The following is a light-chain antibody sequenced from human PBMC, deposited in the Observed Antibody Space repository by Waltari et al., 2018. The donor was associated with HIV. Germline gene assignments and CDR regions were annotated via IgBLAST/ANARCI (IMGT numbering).Light chain of an antibody. CDR3: QQYGNSPRT. V-gene: IGKV3-20*01. J-gene: IGKJ2*02. CDR1: QSVSNSY. Sequence: EIVLTQSPGTLSLSPGERATLSCRASQSVSNSYLAWYQQKPGQAPRLLISGASSRATGIPDRFSGSGAGTDFTRTISRLEPEDFAVYYCQQYGNSPRTFGQGTKLEIK. CDR2: GAS.